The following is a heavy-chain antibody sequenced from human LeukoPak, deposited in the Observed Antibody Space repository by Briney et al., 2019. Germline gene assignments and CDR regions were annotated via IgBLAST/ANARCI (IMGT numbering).Heavy chain of an antibody. V-gene: IGHV3-9*03. CDR3: AKAVYSGYDLAFDI. CDR1: GFTFDDYA. J-gene: IGHJ3*02. D-gene: IGHD5-12*01. CDR2: ISWNSGSI. Sequence: GGSLRLSCAASGFTFDDYAMHWVRQAPGKGLEWVSGISWNSGSIGYADSVKGRFTISRDNAKNSLYLQMNSLRAEDMALYYCAKAVYSGYDLAFDIWGQGTMVTVSS.